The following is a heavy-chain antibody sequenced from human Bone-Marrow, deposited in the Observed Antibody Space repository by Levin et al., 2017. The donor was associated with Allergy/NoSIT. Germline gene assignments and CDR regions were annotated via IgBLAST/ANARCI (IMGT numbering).Heavy chain of an antibody. Sequence: GGSLRLSCVVSGFTFDDYAIHWVRQGPGKGLEWVSGISWKSGTRVYADSVKGRFTISRDTAKNSLFLQMNSLRSEDTALYYCVRDNEMGDPYGMDVWGQGTTVTVSS. CDR3: VRDNEMGDPYGMDV. CDR1: GFTFDDYA. D-gene: IGHD1-26*01. J-gene: IGHJ6*02. CDR2: ISWKSGTR. V-gene: IGHV3-9*01.